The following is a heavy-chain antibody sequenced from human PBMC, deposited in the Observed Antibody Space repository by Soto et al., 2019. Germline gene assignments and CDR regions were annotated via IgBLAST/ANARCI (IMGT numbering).Heavy chain of an antibody. Sequence: GASVKVSCKASGYTFTNYYIHWVRQATGQGLEWMGWMNPNSGNTGYAQKFQGRVTMTRNTSISTAYMELSSLRSEDTAVYYCASHPPYSSGWYYFDYWGQGTLVTVSS. CDR2: MNPNSGNT. V-gene: IGHV1-8*02. CDR3: ASHPPYSSGWYYFDY. J-gene: IGHJ4*02. CDR1: GYTFTNYY. D-gene: IGHD6-19*01.